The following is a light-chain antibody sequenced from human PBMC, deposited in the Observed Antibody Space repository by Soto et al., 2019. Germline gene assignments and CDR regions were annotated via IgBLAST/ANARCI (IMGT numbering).Light chain of an antibody. CDR1: SSDVGGYNY. V-gene: IGLV2-11*01. CDR3: CSYAGSYTYV. CDR2: DVT. Sequence: QSALTQPRSVSESPGQSVTISCTGTSSDVGGYNYVSWLQQHPGKAPKLMIYDVTKRPSGVPDRFSGSKSGNTASLTISGLQPIDEADYYCCSYAGSYTYVFGTGTKLTVL. J-gene: IGLJ1*01.